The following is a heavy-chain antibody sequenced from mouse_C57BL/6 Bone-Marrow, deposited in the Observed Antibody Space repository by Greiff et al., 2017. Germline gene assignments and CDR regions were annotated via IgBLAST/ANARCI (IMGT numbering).Heavy chain of an antibody. CDR1: GFNFKNTY. J-gene: IGHJ2*01. V-gene: IGHV14-3*01. CDR3: ARRGYYGYEYFDY. CDR2: IDPANGNT. D-gene: IGHD2-2*01. Sequence: VQLQQSVAELVRPGASVKLSCTASGFNFKNTYMHWVKQRPKQGLEWIGSIDPANGNTNYAPKFQGKATITADTSSNTAYLQLSSLTSEDTAIYYCARRGYYGYEYFDYWGQGTTLTVSA.